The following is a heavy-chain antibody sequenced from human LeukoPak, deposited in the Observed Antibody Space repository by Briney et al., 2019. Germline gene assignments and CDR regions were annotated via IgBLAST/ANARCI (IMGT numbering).Heavy chain of an antibody. V-gene: IGHV1-18*01. Sequence: ASVKVSCKASGYTFTSYGISWVRQAPGQGLEWMGWISAYNGNTNYAQKFQGRVTMTRDTSISTAYMELSRLRSDDTAVYYCAREEFYCSSTSCYSLHDQNWFDPWGQGTLVTVSS. CDR1: GYTFTSYG. CDR2: ISAYNGNT. D-gene: IGHD2-2*01. CDR3: AREEFYCSSTSCYSLHDQNWFDP. J-gene: IGHJ5*02.